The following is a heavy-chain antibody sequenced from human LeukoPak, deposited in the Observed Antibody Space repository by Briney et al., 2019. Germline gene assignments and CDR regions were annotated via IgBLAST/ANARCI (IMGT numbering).Heavy chain of an antibody. CDR1: GGSISSYY. J-gene: IGHJ4*02. V-gene: IGHV4-59*12. CDR3: ARDRGGDGHNFGNFDY. CDR2: IYYSGST. D-gene: IGHD5-24*01. Sequence: NPSETLSLTCTVSGGSISSYYWSWIRQPPGKGLEWIGYIYYSGSTNYNPSLKSRVTISVDTSKNQFSLKLSSVTAADTAVYYCARDRGGDGHNFGNFDYWGQGTLVTVSS.